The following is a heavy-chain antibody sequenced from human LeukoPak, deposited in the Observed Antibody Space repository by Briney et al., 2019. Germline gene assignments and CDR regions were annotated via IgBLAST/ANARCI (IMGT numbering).Heavy chain of an antibody. J-gene: IGHJ3*02. CDR1: GGAMRNYY. V-gene: IGHV4-59*08. D-gene: IGHD3-22*01. CDR2: IYYSGST. CDR3: ARPSRTGSGWDAFDI. Sequence: SETLSLACTVSGGAMRNYYGSWIRQRPSKELEWIGYIYYSGSTNYNPSLTSRVTISVDTSKNQFSLNLTSVTAADTAVYYCARPSRTGSGWDAFDIWGQGTMVTVSS.